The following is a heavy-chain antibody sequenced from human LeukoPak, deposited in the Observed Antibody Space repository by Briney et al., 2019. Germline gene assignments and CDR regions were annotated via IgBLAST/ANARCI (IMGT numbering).Heavy chain of an antibody. V-gene: IGHV3-48*03. CDR1: GFTFSSYE. CDR2: ISSSGSTI. D-gene: IGHD6-13*01. CDR3: ARGPFAQAAAGNKRAFYYYMDV. Sequence: GGSLRLSCAASGFTFSSYEMNWVRQAPGKGLEWVSYISSSGSTIYYADSVKGRFTISRDNAKNSLYLQMNSLRAEDTAVYYCARGPFAQAAAGNKRAFYYYMDVWGKGTTVTISS. J-gene: IGHJ6*03.